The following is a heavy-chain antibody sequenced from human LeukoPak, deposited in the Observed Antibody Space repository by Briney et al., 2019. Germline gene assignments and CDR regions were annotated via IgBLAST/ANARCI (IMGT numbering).Heavy chain of an antibody. V-gene: IGHV3-74*01. CDR3: ARAKTGNWYFDL. Sequence: GGSLRLSCAASGFTFSSYWIHWVRQAPGEGLVWVSRIKTDGSITTYANSVAGRFTISRDNAKNTVYLQMNSLRAEDTAVYYCARAKTGNWYFDLWGRGTLVTVSS. CDR1: GFTFSSYW. D-gene: IGHD3-10*01. J-gene: IGHJ2*01. CDR2: IKTDGSIT.